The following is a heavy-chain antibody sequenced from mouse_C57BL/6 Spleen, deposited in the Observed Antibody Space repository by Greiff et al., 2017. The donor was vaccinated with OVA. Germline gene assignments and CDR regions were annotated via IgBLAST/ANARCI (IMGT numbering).Heavy chain of an antibody. V-gene: IGHV1-82*01. Sequence: VQLQQSGPELVKPGASVKISCKASGYAFSSSWMNWVKQRPGKGLEWIGRIYPGDGDTNYNGKVKGKATLTADKSSSTAYMQLSSLTSEDSAVYFCARRDLYYGSSYGYFDVWGTGTTVTVSS. CDR3: ARRDLYYGSSYGYFDV. CDR1: GYAFSSSW. D-gene: IGHD1-1*01. CDR2: IYPGDGDT. J-gene: IGHJ1*03.